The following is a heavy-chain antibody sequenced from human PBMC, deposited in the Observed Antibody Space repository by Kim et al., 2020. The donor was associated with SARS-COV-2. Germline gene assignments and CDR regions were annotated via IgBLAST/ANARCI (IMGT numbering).Heavy chain of an antibody. D-gene: IGHD3-10*01. CDR3: AKSNITMFQGVLYVKDV. CDR2: ISWNSGTI. J-gene: IGHJ6*01. V-gene: IGHV3-9*01. Sequence: GGSLRLSCAASGFTFDDYAMHWVRQAPGKGLEWVSGISWNSGTIGYADSVKGRFTISRDNAKNSLYLQMNSLRTEDTALYYCAKSNITMFQGVLYVKDV. CDR1: GFTFDDYA.